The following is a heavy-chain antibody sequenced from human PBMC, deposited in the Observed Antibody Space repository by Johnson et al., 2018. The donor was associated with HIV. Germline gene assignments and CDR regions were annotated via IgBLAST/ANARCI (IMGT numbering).Heavy chain of an antibody. V-gene: IGHV3-23*04. CDR1: GFTFSSYA. D-gene: IGHD1-26*01. J-gene: IGHJ3*02. CDR2: ISGSGGKR. Sequence: VQLVESGGGVVQPGRSLRLSCAASGFTFSSYAMSWVRQAPGKGLEWVSAISGSGGKRYYGDSVRGRFTISRDNSKNTVSLQMNSLRAEDTAVYFCARDLIVGTTRTGAFDIWGQGTKVTVSS. CDR3: ARDLIVGTTRTGAFDI.